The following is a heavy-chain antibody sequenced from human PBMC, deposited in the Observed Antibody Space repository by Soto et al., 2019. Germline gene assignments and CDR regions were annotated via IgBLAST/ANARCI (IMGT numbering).Heavy chain of an antibody. CDR2: IYYSGST. CDR3: ARGALGTAAGYYYYYMDV. CDR1: GGSISSYY. D-gene: IGHD6-13*01. J-gene: IGHJ6*03. Sequence: QVQLQESGPGLVKPSETLSLTCTVSGGSISSYYWSWIRQPPGKGLEWIGYIYYSGSTNYNPSLKSRFTISVDTSKNQFSLKLSSVTAADTAVYYCARGALGTAAGYYYYYMDVWGKGTTVTVSS. V-gene: IGHV4-59*01.